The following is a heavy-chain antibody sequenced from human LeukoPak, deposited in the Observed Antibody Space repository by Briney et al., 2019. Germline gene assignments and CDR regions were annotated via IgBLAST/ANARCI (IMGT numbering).Heavy chain of an antibody. D-gene: IGHD4-17*01. Sequence: GGSLRLSCAASGFTFSSYSMNWVRQAPGKRLEWVSSISSSSSYIYYAGSVKGRFTISRDNAKNSLYLQMNSLRAEDTAVYYCARDLMTTVTTVDYWGQGTLVTVSS. CDR3: ARDLMTTVTTVDY. CDR2: ISSSSSYI. CDR1: GFTFSSYS. J-gene: IGHJ4*02. V-gene: IGHV3-21*01.